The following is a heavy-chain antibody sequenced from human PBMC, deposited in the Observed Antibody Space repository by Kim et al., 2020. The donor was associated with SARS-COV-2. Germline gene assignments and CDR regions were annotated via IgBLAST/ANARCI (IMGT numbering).Heavy chain of an antibody. CDR2: IYSGGST. V-gene: IGHV3-53*01. D-gene: IGHD3-9*01. CDR3: AREAETYYDILTGKERGAFDN. CDR1: GFTVSSNY. Sequence: GGSLRLSCAASGFTVSSNYMSWVRQAPGKGLEWVSVIYSGGSTYYADSVKGRFTITRDNSKNTLYLQMNSLRAEDTAVYYCAREAETYYDILTGKERGAFDNWGQGKMVSVSS. J-gene: IGHJ3*02.